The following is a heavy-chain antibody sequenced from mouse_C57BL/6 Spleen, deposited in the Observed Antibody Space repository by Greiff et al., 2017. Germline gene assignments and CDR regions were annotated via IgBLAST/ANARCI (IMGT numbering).Heavy chain of an antibody. CDR1: GFNIKDYY. CDR2: IDPEDGET. Sequence: EVKLQESGAELVKPGASVKLSCTASGFNIKDYYMHWVKQRTEQGLEWIGRIDPEDGETKYAPKFQGKATITADTSSNTAYLQLSSLTSEDTAVYYCAYGSRHWYFDVWGTGTTVTVSS. J-gene: IGHJ1*03. D-gene: IGHD1-1*01. CDR3: AYGSRHWYFDV. V-gene: IGHV14-2*01.